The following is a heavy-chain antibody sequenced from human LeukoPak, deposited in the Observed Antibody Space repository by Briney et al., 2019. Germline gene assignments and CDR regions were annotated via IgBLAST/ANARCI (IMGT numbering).Heavy chain of an antibody. CDR2: ISWNSGSI. V-gene: IGHV3-9*01. D-gene: IGHD1-26*01. CDR3: ARVTGGPFYYYYMDV. CDR1: GFTFDDYA. Sequence: PGGSLRLSCAASGFTFDDYAMHWVRQAPGKGLEWVSGISWNSGSIGYADSVKGRFTISRDNAKNSLYLQMNSLRAEDTAVYYCARVTGGPFYYYYMDVGGKGTTVTISS. J-gene: IGHJ6*03.